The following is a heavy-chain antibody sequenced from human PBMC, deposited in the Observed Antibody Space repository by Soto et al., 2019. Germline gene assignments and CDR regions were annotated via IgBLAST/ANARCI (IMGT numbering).Heavy chain of an antibody. CDR1: GFTFSSYW. CDR2: IKQDGSEK. CDR3: AREGLNWNYYYYYMDV. V-gene: IGHV3-7*01. D-gene: IGHD1-20*01. J-gene: IGHJ6*03. Sequence: EVQLVESGGGLVQPGGSLRLSCAASGFTFSSYWMSWVRQAPGKGLEWVANIKQDGSEKYYVDSVKGRFTISRDNAKNLLYLQMNSLRAEDTAVYYCAREGLNWNYYYYYMDVWGKGTTVTVSS.